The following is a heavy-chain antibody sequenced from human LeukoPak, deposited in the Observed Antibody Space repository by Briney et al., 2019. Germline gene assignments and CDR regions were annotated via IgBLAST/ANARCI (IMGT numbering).Heavy chain of an antibody. D-gene: IGHD1-26*01. Sequence: PGGSLRLSCAASGFTFSSYEMNWVRQAPGKGLEWVSYISSSGSTIYYADSVKGRFTISRDNAKNSLYLQMNSLRAEDTAVYYCAKGYRVGAVKLYYYYMDVWGKGTTVTVSS. CDR2: ISSSGSTI. CDR1: GFTFSSYE. J-gene: IGHJ6*03. CDR3: AKGYRVGAVKLYYYYMDV. V-gene: IGHV3-48*03.